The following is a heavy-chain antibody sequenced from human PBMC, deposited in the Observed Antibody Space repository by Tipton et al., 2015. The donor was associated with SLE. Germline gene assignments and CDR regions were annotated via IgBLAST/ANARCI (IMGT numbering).Heavy chain of an antibody. D-gene: IGHD3-3*01. Sequence: QLVQSGAEVKKPGESLKISCKGSGNSFTSYWIGWVRQMPGKGLEWMGIIYPGDSDTRYSPSFQGQVTISADKSISTAYLQWISLKASDTAMYYCARPFQKPNDFVPGAFDIWGRGTMVTVSS. J-gene: IGHJ3*02. CDR1: GNSFTSYW. V-gene: IGHV5-51*03. CDR3: ARPFQKPNDFVPGAFDI. CDR2: IYPGDSDT.